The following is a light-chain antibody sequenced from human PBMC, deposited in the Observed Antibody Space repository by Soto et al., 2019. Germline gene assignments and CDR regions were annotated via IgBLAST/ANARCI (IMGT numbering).Light chain of an antibody. V-gene: IGLV2-14*01. CDR2: DVS. CDR3: SSYTSSHTTVV. Sequence: QSALTQPASVSGSPGQSITISCTGTSSDVGGYNYVSWYQQHPGKAPTLMIYDVSNRPSGVANRFSGSKSGNTASLTISGLQAEDEADYYCSSYTSSHTTVVFGGGTKLTVL. CDR1: SSDVGGYNY. J-gene: IGLJ2*01.